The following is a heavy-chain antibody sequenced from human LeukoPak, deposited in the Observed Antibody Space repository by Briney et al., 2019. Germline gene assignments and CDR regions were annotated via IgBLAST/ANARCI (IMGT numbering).Heavy chain of an antibody. D-gene: IGHD3-10*01. CDR2: ISWGGGST. CDR1: GFTFDDYP. V-gene: IGHV3-43*01. Sequence: PGGSLRLSCAASGFTFDDYPMHWVRQAPGKGLEWVSLISWGGGSTYYADSVKGRFTISRDNSKNSLYLQMNSLRTEDTALYYCAKDIAHAEYYGSGSYIYYYGMDVWGQGTTVTVSS. J-gene: IGHJ6*02. CDR3: AKDIAHAEYYGSGSYIYYYGMDV.